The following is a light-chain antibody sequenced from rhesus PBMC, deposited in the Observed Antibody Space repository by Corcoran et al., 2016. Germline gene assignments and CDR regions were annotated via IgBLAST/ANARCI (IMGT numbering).Light chain of an antibody. CDR2: KAS. J-gene: IGKJ2*01. V-gene: IGKV1-74*01. CDR1: ENVNNY. Sequence: DIQMTQSPSSLSPSVGDRVTITCRASENVNNYLNWYQQKPGKAPKLLIYKASTLQSGVPSRLSGSGSGTDYTFTISSLQPEDVATYYCQPGYGTPPYSFGQGTKVEIK. CDR3: QPGYGTPPYS.